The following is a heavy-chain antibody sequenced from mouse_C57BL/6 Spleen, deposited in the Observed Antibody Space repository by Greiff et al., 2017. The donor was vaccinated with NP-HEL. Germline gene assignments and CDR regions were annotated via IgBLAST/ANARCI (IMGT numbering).Heavy chain of an antibody. CDR3: AKGAIAY. CDR1: GFTVSDYG. V-gene: IGHV5-17*01. Sequence: EVKLMESGGGLVKPGGSLKLSCAASGFTVSDYGMHWVRQAPEKGLEGVAYISSGSSTIYYADTVKGRFTISRDNAKNTLFLQMTSLRSEDTAMYWCAKGAIAYWGQGALVTVSA. J-gene: IGHJ3*01. D-gene: IGHD6-1*01. CDR2: ISSGSSTI.